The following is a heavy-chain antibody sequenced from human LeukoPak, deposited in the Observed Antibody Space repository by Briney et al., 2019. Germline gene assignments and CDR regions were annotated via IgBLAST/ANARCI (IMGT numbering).Heavy chain of an antibody. D-gene: IGHD3-10*01. Sequence: SETLSLTCAVSGYSISSGYYWGWIRQPPGKGLEWIGSTYHSGSTYYKPSLKSRITISVDTSKNHFSLKLSSVTAADTAVYYCASSTWFGTRIVFDYWGQGTLVTVSS. J-gene: IGHJ4*02. CDR1: GYSISSGYY. CDR2: TYHSGST. CDR3: ASSTWFGTRIVFDY. V-gene: IGHV4-38-2*01.